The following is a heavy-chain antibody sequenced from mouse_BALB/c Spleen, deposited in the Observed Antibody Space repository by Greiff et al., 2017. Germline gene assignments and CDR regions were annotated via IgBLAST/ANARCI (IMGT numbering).Heavy chain of an antibody. V-gene: IGHV5-15*02. J-gene: IGHJ4*01. Sequence: EVQVVESGGGLVQPGGSRKLSCAASGFTFSDYGMAWVRQAPGKGPEWVAFISNLAYSIYYADTVTGRFTISRENAKNTLYLEMSSLRTEDTAMYYCARSYGYDGMDYWGQGTSVTVSS. CDR1: GFTFSDYG. D-gene: IGHD2-2*01. CDR2: ISNLAYSI. CDR3: ARSYGYDGMDY.